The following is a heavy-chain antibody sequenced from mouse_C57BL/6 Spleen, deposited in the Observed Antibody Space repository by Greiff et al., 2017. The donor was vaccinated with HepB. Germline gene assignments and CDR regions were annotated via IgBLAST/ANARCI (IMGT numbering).Heavy chain of an antibody. D-gene: IGHD1-1*01. J-gene: IGHJ3*01. CDR1: GYAFSSYW. CDR3: ARSYYYVSSTTECAY. CDR2: IYPGDGDT. Sequence: VQLQQSGAELVKPGASVKLSCKASGYAFSSYWMNWVKQRPGKGLEWIGQIYPGDGDTKYNGKFKVKATLTVNKFSSTAYMQLSSHTSEYTAVYLCARSYYYVSSTTECAYWGQGALVTVSA. V-gene: IGHV1-80*01.